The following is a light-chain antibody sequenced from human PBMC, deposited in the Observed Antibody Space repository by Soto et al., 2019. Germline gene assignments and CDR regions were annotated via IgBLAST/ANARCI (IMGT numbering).Light chain of an antibody. V-gene: IGLV2-11*01. J-gene: IGLJ1*01. CDR3: CSYAGSYTFV. CDR2: DVS. Sequence: QSALTPPRSVSGSPGQSVTISCTGTSSDVGGYNYVSWYQQHPGKAPKLMIYDVSERPSGVPDRFSGSKSGNTASLTISGLKAEDEADYYCCSYAGSYTFVFAPGTKLTVL. CDR1: SSDVGGYNY.